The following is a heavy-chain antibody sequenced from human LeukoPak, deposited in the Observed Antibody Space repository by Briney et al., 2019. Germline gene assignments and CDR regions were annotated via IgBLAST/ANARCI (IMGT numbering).Heavy chain of an antibody. Sequence: PGGSLRLSCAASGFKLSGHELNWVRQAPGKGLEWVAYISSSGATLHYAEFVRGRFTISRDNAKSSLYLQMSSLRAEDSAVYYCAAQYGSGSPYYFYAMDVWGQGTTVTVSS. CDR2: ISSSGATL. V-gene: IGHV3-48*03. CDR1: GFKLSGHE. J-gene: IGHJ6*02. D-gene: IGHD3-10*01. CDR3: AAQYGSGSPYYFYAMDV.